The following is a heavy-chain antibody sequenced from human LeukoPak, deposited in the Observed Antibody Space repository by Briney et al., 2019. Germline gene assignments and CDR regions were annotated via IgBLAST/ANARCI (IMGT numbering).Heavy chain of an antibody. J-gene: IGHJ6*02. V-gene: IGHV3-23*01. CDR3: ARGLLYYYGMDV. CDR1: GFTFSSYA. Sequence: GGSLRLSCAASGFTFSSYAMSWVRQAPGKGLEWVSAISGSGGSTYYADSVKGRFTISRDNSKNTLYLQMNSLRAEDTAVYYCARGLLYYYGMDVWGQGTTVTVSS. CDR2: ISGSGGST. D-gene: IGHD2-21*01.